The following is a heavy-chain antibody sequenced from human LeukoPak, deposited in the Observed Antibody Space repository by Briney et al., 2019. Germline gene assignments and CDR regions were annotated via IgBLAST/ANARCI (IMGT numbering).Heavy chain of an antibody. CDR1: GYTFTGYY. CDR3: ARDLHLGGSAYDY. CDR2: INPNSGGT. V-gene: IGHV1-2*06. Sequence: ASVKVSCKASGYTFTGYYMHWLRQAPGQGLEWMGRINPNSGGTNYAQKFQGRVTMTRDTSISTAYMELSRLRSDDTAVYYCARDLHLGGSAYDYWGQGTLVTVSS. D-gene: IGHD3-16*01. J-gene: IGHJ4*02.